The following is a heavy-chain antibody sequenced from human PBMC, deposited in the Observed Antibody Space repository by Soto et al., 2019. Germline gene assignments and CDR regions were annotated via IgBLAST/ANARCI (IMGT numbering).Heavy chain of an antibody. CDR1: GFTFSSYW. CDR2: IKQDGSEK. V-gene: IGHV3-7*01. CDR3: AREPMVYARYYMDV. Sequence: GGSLRLSCAASGFTFSSYWMSWVRQAPGKGLEWVANIKQDGSEKYYVDSVKGRFTISRDNAKNSLYLQMNSLRAEDTAVYYCAREPMVYARYYMDVWGKGTTVTVS. D-gene: IGHD2-8*01. J-gene: IGHJ6*03.